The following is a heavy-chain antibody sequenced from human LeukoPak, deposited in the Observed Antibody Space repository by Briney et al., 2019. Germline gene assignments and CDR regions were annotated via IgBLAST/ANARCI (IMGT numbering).Heavy chain of an antibody. CDR1: GFTFSNYG. J-gene: IGHJ4*02. V-gene: IGHV3-21*01. CDR2: ISSSSSYI. Sequence: PGGSLRLSCAASGFTFSNYGIHWVRQAPGKGLEWVSSISSSSSYIYYADSVKGRFTISRDNAKNSLYLQMNSLRAEDTAVYYCARDLGYYDSSGYYDYWGQGTLVTVSS. CDR3: ARDLGYYDSSGYYDY. D-gene: IGHD3-22*01.